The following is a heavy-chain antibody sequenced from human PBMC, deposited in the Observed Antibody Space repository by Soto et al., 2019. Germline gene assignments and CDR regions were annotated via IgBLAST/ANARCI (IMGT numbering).Heavy chain of an antibody. Sequence: ASVKVSCKVSGYTLTELSMHWVRQAPGKGLEWMGGFDPEDGETIYAQKFQGRVTMTTDTSTSTAYMELRSLRSDDTAVYYCARVVGATDPHNYWGQGTLVTVSS. CDR3: ARVVGATDPHNY. CDR2: FDPEDGET. CDR1: GYTLTELS. V-gene: IGHV1-24*01. J-gene: IGHJ4*02. D-gene: IGHD1-26*01.